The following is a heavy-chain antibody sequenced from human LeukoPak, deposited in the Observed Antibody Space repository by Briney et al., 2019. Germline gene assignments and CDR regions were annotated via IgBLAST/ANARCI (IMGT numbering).Heavy chain of an antibody. Sequence: ASVKVSCKASGGTFSSYAISWVRQAPGQGPEWMGRIIPIFGIANYAQKFQGRVTITADKSTSTAYMELSSLRSEDTAVYYCARTGIVEMATNDLDYWGQGTLVTVSS. D-gene: IGHD5-24*01. J-gene: IGHJ4*02. CDR1: GGTFSSYA. CDR2: IIPIFGIA. V-gene: IGHV1-69*04. CDR3: ARTGIVEMATNDLDY.